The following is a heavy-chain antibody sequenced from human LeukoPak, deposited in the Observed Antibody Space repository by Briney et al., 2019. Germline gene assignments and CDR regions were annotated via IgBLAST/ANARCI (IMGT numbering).Heavy chain of an antibody. CDR2: INHSVST. J-gene: IGHJ2*01. D-gene: IGHD5-18*01. V-gene: IGHV4-34*01. Sequence: PSETLSLTCAVYGGSFSGYYWSWVRQPPGKGLEWIGEINHSVSTNYNPSLKSRVTISVDTSKNQFSLKLSSVTAADTAVYHCARGGLQLWFPPYLWGRGTLVTVSS. CDR1: GGSFSGYY. CDR3: ARGGLQLWFPPYL.